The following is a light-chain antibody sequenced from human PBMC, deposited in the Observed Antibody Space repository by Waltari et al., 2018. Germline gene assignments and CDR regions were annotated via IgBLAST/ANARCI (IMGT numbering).Light chain of an antibody. CDR2: LGS. Sequence: DIVMTQSPLSLPVTPGEPASISCRSSQSLLHSNGYNYLVWYLQKPGQSPRLLIYLGSNRASGVPDRFSGSGSGTDFTLKISRVEAEDVGVYYCMQALQTPTFGGGTKVEIK. CDR1: QSLLHSNGYNY. V-gene: IGKV2-28*01. J-gene: IGKJ4*01. CDR3: MQALQTPT.